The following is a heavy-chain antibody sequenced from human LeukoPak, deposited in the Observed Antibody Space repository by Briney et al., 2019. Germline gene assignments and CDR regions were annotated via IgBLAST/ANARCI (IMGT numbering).Heavy chain of an antibody. CDR2: ISAYNGNT. D-gene: IGHD2-2*01. V-gene: IGHV1-18*01. CDR3: ARDRCSSTSCLRWYNWFDP. CDR1: GYTFTSYG. J-gene: IGHJ5*02. Sequence: ASVKVSCKASGYTFTSYGISWVRQAPGQGLEWMGWISAYNGNTNYAQKLQGRVTMTTDTSTSTAYMELRSLRSDDTAVYYCARDRCSSTSCLRWYNWFDPWGQGTQVTVSS.